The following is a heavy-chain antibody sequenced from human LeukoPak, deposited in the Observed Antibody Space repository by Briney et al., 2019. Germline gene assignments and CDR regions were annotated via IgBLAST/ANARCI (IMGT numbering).Heavy chain of an antibody. D-gene: IGHD2-2*01. CDR2: IYYSGST. CDR1: GGSISSYY. Sequence: ASETLSLTCTVSGGSISSYYWSWIRQPPGKGLEWIGYIYYSGSTNYNPSLKSRVTISVDTSKNQFSLKLSSVTAADTAAYYCATLADLGYCSGTSCPRDYYAMDVWCQGTTVTVSS. CDR3: ATLADLGYCSGTSCPRDYYAMDV. V-gene: IGHV4-59*12. J-gene: IGHJ6*02.